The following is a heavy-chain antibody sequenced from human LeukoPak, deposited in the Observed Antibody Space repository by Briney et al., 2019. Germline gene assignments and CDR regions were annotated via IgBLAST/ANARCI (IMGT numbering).Heavy chain of an antibody. CDR2: ISVSGNT. V-gene: IGHV3-23*01. CDR3: ASAYSSSFN. D-gene: IGHD6-13*01. Sequence: GGSLRLSCAASGFTLSSYAMSWVRQGPGKGLEWVSAISVSGNTYHADSVKGRFTISRDNAKNSLYLQMNSLRAEDTAVYYCASAYSSSFNWGQGTLVTVSS. J-gene: IGHJ4*02. CDR1: GFTLSSYA.